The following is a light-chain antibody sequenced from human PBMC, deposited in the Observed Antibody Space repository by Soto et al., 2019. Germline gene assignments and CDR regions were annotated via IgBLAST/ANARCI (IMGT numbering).Light chain of an antibody. V-gene: IGLV4-69*02. CDR2: VDTDGSH. CDR1: SRHNTYA. CDR3: QTWGIGIRV. Sequence: QLVLTQSPSASASPGASVKLTCTLSSRHNTYAIAWYQHQPEKGPRYLMKVDTDGSHFKADGIPDRFSGSSSGAERYLTISSLHSEDEADYYCQTWGIGIRVFGGGTKLTVL. J-gene: IGLJ2*01.